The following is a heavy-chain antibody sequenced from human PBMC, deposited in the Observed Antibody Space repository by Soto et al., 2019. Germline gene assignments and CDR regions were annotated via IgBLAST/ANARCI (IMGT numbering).Heavy chain of an antibody. V-gene: IGHV3-11*01. Sequence: TGGSLRLSCAASGFTFSDYYMSWIRQAPGKGLEWVSYISSSGSTIYYADSVKGRFTISRDNAKNSLYLQMNSLRAEDTAVYYCARDLEYSSSSVGYWGQGTLVTVSS. CDR3: ARDLEYSSSSVGY. D-gene: IGHD6-6*01. CDR1: GFTFSDYY. J-gene: IGHJ4*02. CDR2: ISSSGSTI.